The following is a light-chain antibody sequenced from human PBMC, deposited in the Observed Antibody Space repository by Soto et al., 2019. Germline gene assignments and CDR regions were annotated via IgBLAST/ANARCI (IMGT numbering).Light chain of an antibody. CDR1: SSDVGSYNY. CDR3: CSYTSSTTYV. Sequence: QSVLTQPASVSGSPEQSITISCTGTSSDVGSYNYVSWYQQHPSKAPKLMIYEVTNRPSGVSNRFSAFKSGNTASLTISGLQAEDEADYYCCSYTSSTTYVFGTGTKVTVL. CDR2: EVT. V-gene: IGLV2-14*01. J-gene: IGLJ1*01.